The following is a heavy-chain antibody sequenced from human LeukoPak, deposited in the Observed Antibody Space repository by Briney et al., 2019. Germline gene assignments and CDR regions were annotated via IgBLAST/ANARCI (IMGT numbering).Heavy chain of an antibody. CDR2: IYSSGST. CDR3: ARRGDGGRSFDY. CDR1: GFNVSNNY. D-gene: IGHD4-23*01. V-gene: IGHV3-53*01. Sequence: GGSLRLSRAASGFNVSNNYMTWVRQAPGKGLEWVSLIYSSGSTYYADSVKGRFTISRDNSKNTLYLQVNSLRAEDTAVYYCARRGDGGRSFDYWGQGTLATVSS. J-gene: IGHJ4*02.